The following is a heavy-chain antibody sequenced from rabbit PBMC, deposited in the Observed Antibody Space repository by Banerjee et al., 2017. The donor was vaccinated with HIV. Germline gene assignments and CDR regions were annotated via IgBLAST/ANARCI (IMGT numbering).Heavy chain of an antibody. V-gene: IGHV1S47*01. CDR1: GFDFSNNV. D-gene: IGHD1-1*01. J-gene: IGHJ4*01. CDR3: ARDLTGVIGWNFNL. Sequence: QEQLVESGGGLVQPEGSLTLTCKASGFDFSNNVLCWVRQAPGKGPEWIACIDNGDGSTYYANWVNGRFTISRDNAQNTVSLQLNSLTAADTATYFCARDLTGVIGWNFNLWGPGTLVTVS. CDR2: IDNGDGST.